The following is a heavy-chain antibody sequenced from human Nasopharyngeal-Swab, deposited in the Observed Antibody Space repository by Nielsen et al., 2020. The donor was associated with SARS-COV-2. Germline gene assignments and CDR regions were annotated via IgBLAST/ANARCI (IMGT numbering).Heavy chain of an antibody. J-gene: IGHJ6*02. CDR1: GFTFSSYG. CDR2: IWYDGSNK. CDR3: AREPRIQLWLLYYGMDV. Sequence: GGSLRLSCAASGFTFSSYGMHWVRQAPGKGLGWVAAIWYDGSNKYYADSVKGRFTISRDNSKNTLYLQRNSLRAEDTAVYYCAREPRIQLWLLYYGMDVWGQGTTVTVSS. V-gene: IGHV3-33*01. D-gene: IGHD5-18*01.